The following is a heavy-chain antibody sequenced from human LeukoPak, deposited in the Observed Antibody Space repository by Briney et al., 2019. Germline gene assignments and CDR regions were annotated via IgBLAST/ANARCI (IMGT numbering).Heavy chain of an antibody. J-gene: IGHJ4*02. CDR3: AREAPPYGSFDY. CDR2: IYSGGST. D-gene: IGHD3-10*01. CDR1: GFAVSSNY. Sequence: GGSLRLSCTASGFAVSSNYMSWVRQAPGKGPEWVSVIYSGGSTYYAESVKGRFTISRDNSKNTLYLQMNSLRAEDTAVYYCAREAPPYGSFDYWGQGTLVTVSS. V-gene: IGHV3-53*01.